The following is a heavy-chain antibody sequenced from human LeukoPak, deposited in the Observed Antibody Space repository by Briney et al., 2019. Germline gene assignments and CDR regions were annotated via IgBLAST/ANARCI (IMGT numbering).Heavy chain of an antibody. CDR3: ARTFYDTLDSDAFDF. V-gene: IGHV1-2*02. CDR1: GHTFTDYY. J-gene: IGHJ3*01. CDR2: IHPKSGDT. D-gene: IGHD2/OR15-2a*01. Sequence: ASVKVSCKASGHTFTDYYMHWVRQAPGQGLEWMGWIHPKSGDTKYAQIFQGRVTVTRDTSISTAYMELSRLRSDDTAVYYCARTFYDTLDSDAFDFWGQGTMVIVSS.